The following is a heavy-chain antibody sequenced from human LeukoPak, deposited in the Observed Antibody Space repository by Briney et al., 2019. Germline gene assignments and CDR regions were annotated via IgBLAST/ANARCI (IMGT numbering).Heavy chain of an antibody. D-gene: IGHD4-17*01. V-gene: IGHV3-23*01. CDR2: ITGSGGST. Sequence: GGSLRLSCAASGFTFSSYAMSWVRQAPGKWLEWVSAITGSGGSTYYADSVKGRFTISRDNFKNTLYLQMNSLRAEDTAVYYCAKSTTVTYLGDYWGQGTLVTVSS. CDR1: GFTFSSYA. J-gene: IGHJ4*02. CDR3: AKSTTVTYLGDY.